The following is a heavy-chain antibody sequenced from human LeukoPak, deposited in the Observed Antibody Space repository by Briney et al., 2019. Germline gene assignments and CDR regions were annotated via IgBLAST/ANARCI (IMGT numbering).Heavy chain of an antibody. J-gene: IGHJ4*02. CDR2: IKSKTDGGTT. CDR1: GFTVSNAW. CDR3: TVTGGYSYGLDY. Sequence: GGSLRLSCAASGFTVSNAWMSWVRQAPGKGLEWVGRIKSKTDGGTTDYAAPVKGRFTISRDDSKNTLYMPMNSLTTEDTAVNYCTVTGGYSYGLDYWGQGTLVTVSS. D-gene: IGHD5-18*01. V-gene: IGHV3-15*01.